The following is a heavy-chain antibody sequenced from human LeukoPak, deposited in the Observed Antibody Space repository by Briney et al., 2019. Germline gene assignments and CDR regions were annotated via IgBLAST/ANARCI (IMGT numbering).Heavy chain of an antibody. CDR2: ISSSGSTI. CDR3: AELGITMIGGV. CDR1: GFTLSSYT. D-gene: IGHD3-10*02. J-gene: IGHJ6*04. V-gene: IGHV3-48*04. Sequence: GGSLRLSCAASGFTLSSYTMNWVRQAPGKGLEWVSYISSSGSTIYYADSVKGRFTISRDNAKNSLYLQMNSLRAEDTAVYYCAELGITMIGGVWGKGTTVTISS.